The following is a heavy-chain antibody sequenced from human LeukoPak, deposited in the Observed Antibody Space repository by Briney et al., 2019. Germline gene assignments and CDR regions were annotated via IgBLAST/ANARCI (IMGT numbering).Heavy chain of an antibody. Sequence: GGSLRLSCVASGFTFSSYGMHWVRQAPGKGLEWVAFIRYDGSNEYVDSVKGRFTISRDNSKNTLYLQMNSLKPEDTAVYYCAREVEAALDPWGQGTLVTVSS. D-gene: IGHD5-24*01. CDR2: IRYDGSNE. V-gene: IGHV3-30*02. CDR3: AREVEAALDP. J-gene: IGHJ5*02. CDR1: GFTFSSYG.